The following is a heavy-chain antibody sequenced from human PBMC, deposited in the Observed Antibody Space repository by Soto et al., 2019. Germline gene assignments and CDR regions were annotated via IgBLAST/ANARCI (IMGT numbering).Heavy chain of an antibody. J-gene: IGHJ4*02. CDR1: GFTFSNAL. V-gene: IGHV3-23*01. D-gene: IGHD3-9*01. CDR2: IRGRGATT. Sequence: GGSLRLSCTASGFTFSNALMAWVRQAPGKGLEWVSTIRGRGATTYYADSVKGRFTISRDDSKNTLYLQMNSLRVDDTAVYFCAKDVNYDVLAGYYYYWGQGTRVTVSS. CDR3: AKDVNYDVLAGYYYY.